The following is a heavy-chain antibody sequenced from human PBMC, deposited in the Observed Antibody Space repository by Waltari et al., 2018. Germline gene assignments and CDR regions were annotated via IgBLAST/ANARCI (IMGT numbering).Heavy chain of an antibody. V-gene: IGHV5-51*03. CDR1: GYSFTSYW. CDR2: IYPGDAST. D-gene: IGHD1-1*01. Sequence: EVQLVQSGAEVKKPGESLKISCKGSGYSFTSYWIGWVRQMPGKGLEWLWIIYPGDASTSYVPPSQGQVTIAADKSIGTAYLQWSSLKALDTAMYYCARLPYNWNKYYFDYWGQGTLVTVCS. CDR3: ARLPYNWNKYYFDY. J-gene: IGHJ4*02.